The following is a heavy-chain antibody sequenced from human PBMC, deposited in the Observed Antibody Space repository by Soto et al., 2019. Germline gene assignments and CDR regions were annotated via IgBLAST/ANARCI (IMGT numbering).Heavy chain of an antibody. D-gene: IGHD5-18*01. CDR1: GGTFSTYA. V-gene: IGHV1-69*12. J-gene: IGHJ4*02. Sequence: QVQLVQSGAEVKKPESSVKVSCKAPGGTFSTYAISWVRQAPGQGLEWLGGVIPMFGTANYAQSFQDRVTITADASTNRVDMELSSLRSEYTAVYCCASGIQLWLRRINNGYSGWGQGTLVTVSS. CDR3: ASGIQLWLRRINNGYSG. CDR2: VIPMFGTA.